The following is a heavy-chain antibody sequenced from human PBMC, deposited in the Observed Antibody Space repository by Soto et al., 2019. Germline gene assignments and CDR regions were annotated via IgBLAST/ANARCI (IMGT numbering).Heavy chain of an antibody. D-gene: IGHD2-2*01. Sequence: PSETLSLTCTVSGGSVSSGSYYWSWIRQPPGKGLEWIGYIYYSGSTNYNPSLKSRVTISVDTSKNQFSLKLSSVTAADTAVYYCASSSTVLLPTAMTGWFDPWGQGTLVTVSS. CDR1: GGSVSSGSYY. CDR3: ASSSTVLLPTAMTGWFDP. J-gene: IGHJ5*02. CDR2: IYYSGST. V-gene: IGHV4-61*01.